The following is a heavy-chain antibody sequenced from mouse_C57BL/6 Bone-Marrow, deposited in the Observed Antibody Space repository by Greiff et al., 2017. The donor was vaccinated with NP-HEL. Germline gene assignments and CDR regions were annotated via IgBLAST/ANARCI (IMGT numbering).Heavy chain of an antibody. J-gene: IGHJ3*01. CDR3: AREGYYTWFAY. CDR1: GYSFTGYY. D-gene: IGHD2-12*01. Sequence: EVQLHQSGPELVKPGASVKISCKASGYSFTGYYMNWVKQSPEKSLEWIGEINPSTGGTTYNQKFKAKATLTVDKSSSTAYMQLKSLTSEDSAVYYCAREGYYTWFAYWGQGTLVTVSA. V-gene: IGHV1-42*01. CDR2: INPSTGGT.